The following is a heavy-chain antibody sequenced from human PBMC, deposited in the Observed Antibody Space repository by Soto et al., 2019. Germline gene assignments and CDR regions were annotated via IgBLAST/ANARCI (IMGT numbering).Heavy chain of an antibody. J-gene: IGHJ6*02. CDR1: GGSISSNDYY. CDR3: ARDTDGSGSPYYYYGMDA. CDR2: IFYSGST. D-gene: IGHD3-10*01. Sequence: SETLSLTCTVSGGSISSNDYYWSWIRQPPGKGLEYIGYIFYSGSTYYNPSLKTRVIMSVDTSKNQFSLNLSSLSAADTAMYYCARDTDGSGSPYYYYGMDAWGQGTTVTVSS. V-gene: IGHV4-30-4*01.